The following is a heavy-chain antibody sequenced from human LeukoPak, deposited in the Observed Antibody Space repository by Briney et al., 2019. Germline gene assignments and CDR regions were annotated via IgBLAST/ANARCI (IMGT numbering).Heavy chain of an antibody. Sequence: GGSLRLSCAASGFTVSNDYMAWVRQAPGKGLEWVSVLYSGGSPYYSGSVKGRFTISGDNSNNTVYLQMNSLRADDTALYFCARMPSGLQSRGLDVWGPGTTVTVSS. CDR3: ARMPSGLQSRGLDV. V-gene: IGHV3-66*01. J-gene: IGHJ6*02. CDR1: GFTVSNDY. CDR2: LYSGGSP. D-gene: IGHD2-2*01.